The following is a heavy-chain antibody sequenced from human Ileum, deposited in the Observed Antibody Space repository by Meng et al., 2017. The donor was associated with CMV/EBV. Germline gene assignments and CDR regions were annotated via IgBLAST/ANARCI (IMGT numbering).Heavy chain of an antibody. CDR1: GYTFTSYG. CDR3: ARDSPVPAAIQRDP. CDR2: INAYNGNT. Sequence: ASVKVSCKTSGYTFTSYGINWVRQAPGQGLEWMGWINAYNGNTNYAQKLQGRVTLTIDTSTTTAYMELRSLRSDDTAVYYCARDSPVPAAIQRDPWGQGTRVTVSS. J-gene: IGHJ5*02. V-gene: IGHV1-18*01. D-gene: IGHD2-2*02.